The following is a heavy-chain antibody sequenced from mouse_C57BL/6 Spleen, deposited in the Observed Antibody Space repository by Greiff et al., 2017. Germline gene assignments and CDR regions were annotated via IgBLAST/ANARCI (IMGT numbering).Heavy chain of an antibody. CDR1: GYTFTSYW. V-gene: IGHV1-52*01. Sequence: QVQLQQPGAELVRPGSSVKLSCKASGYTFTSYWMHWVKQRPIQGLEWIGNIDPSDSEPHYNQKFKDKATLTVDKSSSTAYMQLSSLTSEDSAVYYCARWDGYYVFAYWGQGTLVTVSA. CDR3: ARWDGYYVFAY. J-gene: IGHJ3*01. CDR2: IDPSDSEP. D-gene: IGHD2-3*01.